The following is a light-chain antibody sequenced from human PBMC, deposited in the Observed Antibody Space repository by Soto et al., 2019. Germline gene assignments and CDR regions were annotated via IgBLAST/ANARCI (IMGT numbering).Light chain of an antibody. CDR1: QSLLHSNGYNY. J-gene: IGKJ2*01. V-gene: IGKV2-28*01. CDR3: MQALQTPYT. CDR2: LGS. Sequence: DIVMTQSPLSLPVIPGEPASISCRSSQSLLHSNGYNYLDWYLQKPGQSPQLLIYLGSSRASGVPDRFSGSGSGTDFTLKISRVEAEDVGVYYCMQALQTPYTFGQGTKLEIK.